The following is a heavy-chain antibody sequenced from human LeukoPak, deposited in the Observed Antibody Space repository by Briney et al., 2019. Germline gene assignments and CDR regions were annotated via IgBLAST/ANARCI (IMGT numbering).Heavy chain of an antibody. Sequence: KPSETLSLTCAVYGGSFSGYYWRWIRQPPGKGLEWIGYIYYSGSTYYNPSLKSRVTISVDTSKNQFSLKLSSVTAADTAVYYCARLGSSGYLAGFDYWGQGTLVTVSS. CDR1: GGSFSGYY. CDR3: ARLGSSGYLAGFDY. J-gene: IGHJ4*02. CDR2: IYYSGST. V-gene: IGHV4-34*09. D-gene: IGHD3-22*01.